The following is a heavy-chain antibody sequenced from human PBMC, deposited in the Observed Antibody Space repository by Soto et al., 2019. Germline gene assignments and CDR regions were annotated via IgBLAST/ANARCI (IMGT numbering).Heavy chain of an antibody. CDR3: AREGAHYTRLDH. V-gene: IGHV1-3*01. CDR2: INVGNGNT. CDR1: GYTFTDYA. D-gene: IGHD3-10*01. Sequence: GASVKVSCKASGYTFTDYAIHWVRQAPGQGLEWMGWINVGNGNTGYSRKFQGRVTNVRDMSASTAYIEVTSLTSEDTAIYYCAREGAHYTRLDHWGQGTLVTVSS. J-gene: IGHJ4*02.